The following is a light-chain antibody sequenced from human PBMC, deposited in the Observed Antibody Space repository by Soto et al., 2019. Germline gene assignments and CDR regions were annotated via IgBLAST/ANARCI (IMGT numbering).Light chain of an antibody. CDR3: QQYNSYSRPIT. CDR2: KAS. V-gene: IGKV1-5*03. J-gene: IGKJ5*01. CDR1: QSISSW. Sequence: DIQMTQSPSTRSASVGDRVTITCRASQSISSWLAWYQQKPGKAPKLLIYKASSLESGVPSRFSGSGSGTEFTLTISSLQPDDFATYYCQQYNSYSRPITFGQGTRLEI.